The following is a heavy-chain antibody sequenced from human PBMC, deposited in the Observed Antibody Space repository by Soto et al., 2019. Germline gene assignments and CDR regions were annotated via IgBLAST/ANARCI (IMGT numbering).Heavy chain of an antibody. CDR3: ATLRYFDSLLPGIDY. Sequence: PGGSLRLSCAASGFIFSSFWMTWVRQAPGKGLEWVANIKQGGSEKYYVDSVKGRFTISRDNAKNSLFLQMNSLTAEDTAVYYCATLRYFDSLLPGIDYWGQGTLVTVAS. CDR2: IKQGGSEK. D-gene: IGHD3-9*01. CDR1: GFIFSSFW. V-gene: IGHV3-7*01. J-gene: IGHJ4*02.